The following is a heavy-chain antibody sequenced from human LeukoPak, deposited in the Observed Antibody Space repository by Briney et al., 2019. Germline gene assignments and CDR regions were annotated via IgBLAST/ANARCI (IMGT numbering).Heavy chain of an antibody. Sequence: GGSLRLSCAASGFSFSEYNMNWVRQAPGKGLEWVSNIRGSSSAMNYADSVKGRFTISRDNAKNSLYLEMSSLRAEDTAVYYCARDRDWSFDYWGQGTLVTVSS. J-gene: IGHJ4*02. D-gene: IGHD3-9*01. V-gene: IGHV3-48*04. CDR1: GFSFSEYN. CDR2: IRGSSSAM. CDR3: ARDRDWSFDY.